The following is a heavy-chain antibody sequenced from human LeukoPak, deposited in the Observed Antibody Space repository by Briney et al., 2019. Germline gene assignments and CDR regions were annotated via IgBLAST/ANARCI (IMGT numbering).Heavy chain of an antibody. CDR3: ARDLDQYSGRYGGFGHDF. V-gene: IGHV1-18*01. CDR1: GYTFASYG. CDR2: ISAYNGNT. J-gene: IGHJ4*02. Sequence: ASVKVSCKASGYTFASYGVSWVRQAPGQGLEWMGWISAYNGNTNYAPKLQGRVTMTTDTSTSTAYMELRSLRSDDTAVYYCARDLDQYSGRYGGFGHDFWGQGTLVTVSS. D-gene: IGHD1-26*01.